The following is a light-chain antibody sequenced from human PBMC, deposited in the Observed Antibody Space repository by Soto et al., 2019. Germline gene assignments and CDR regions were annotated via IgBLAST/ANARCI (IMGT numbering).Light chain of an antibody. CDR3: QQYHSFPYT. Sequence: DIQMTQSPSTLSASVRDRVTITCRATQNIGNWLVWYQQKPGKAPKLLIYKASRLESGVPSRFSGSGSGTEFTLSISSLQPDDFATYYCQQYHSFPYTFGRGTKVEVK. V-gene: IGKV1-5*03. J-gene: IGKJ2*01. CDR1: QNIGNW. CDR2: KAS.